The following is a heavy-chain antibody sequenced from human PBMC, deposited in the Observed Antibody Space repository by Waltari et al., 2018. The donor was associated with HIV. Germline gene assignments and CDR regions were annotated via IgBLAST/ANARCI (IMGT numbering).Heavy chain of an antibody. Sequence: QVRLQESGPGLVKPSETLSLTCSVSASSINSRYYWGWIRQAPGKGLWWIGSIYRTGTTYYNPSLKCRVSISLNMSRNQFSLKLTSVTAADTAVYYCARDQDYYDSSGYTCYAFDPWGQGTMVIVSS. D-gene: IGHD3-22*01. CDR3: ARDQDYYDSSGYTCYAFDP. CDR2: IYRTGTT. CDR1: ASSINSRYY. J-gene: IGHJ3*01. V-gene: IGHV4-38-2*02.